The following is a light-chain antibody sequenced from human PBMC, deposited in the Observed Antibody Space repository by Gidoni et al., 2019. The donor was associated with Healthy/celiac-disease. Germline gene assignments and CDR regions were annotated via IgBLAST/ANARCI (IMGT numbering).Light chain of an antibody. V-gene: IGLV2-14*01. CDR2: EVS. CDR3: SSYTSSSILVV. CDR1: SSDVGGYNY. Sequence: QSARTQPASVSGSPGQSITISCTGTSSDVGGYNYVSWYQQHPGKAPKLMIYEVSNRPSGVSNRFSGSKSGNTASLTISGLQAEDEADYYCSSYTSSSILVVFGGGTKLTVL. J-gene: IGLJ2*01.